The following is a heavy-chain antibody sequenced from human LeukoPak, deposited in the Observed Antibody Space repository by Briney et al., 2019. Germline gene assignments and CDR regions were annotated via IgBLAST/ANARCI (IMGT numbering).Heavy chain of an antibody. D-gene: IGHD3-10*01. J-gene: IGHJ4*02. V-gene: IGHV3-48*01. CDR2: ISSSSSTI. Sequence: GGSLRLSCAASGFTFSSYSMNWVRQAPGKGLEWVSYISSSSSTIYYADSVKGRFTISRDNAKNSLYLQMNSLRAGDTAVYYCASLYYYGSGSLDYWGQGTLVTVSS. CDR3: ASLYYYGSGSLDY. CDR1: GFTFSSYS.